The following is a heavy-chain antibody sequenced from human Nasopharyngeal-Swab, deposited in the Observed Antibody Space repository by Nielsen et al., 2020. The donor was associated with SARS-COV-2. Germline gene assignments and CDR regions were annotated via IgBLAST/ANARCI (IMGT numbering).Heavy chain of an antibody. CDR3: VKGGYLHDYINYGDWFDP. V-gene: IGHV3-53*01. CDR1: GFTVSSNY. CDR2: IYSGGST. J-gene: IGHJ5*02. Sequence: GGSLRLSCAASGFTVSSNYMSWVRQAPGKGLEWVSVIYSGGSTYYANSVKGRFTISRDNSKNTLYLQMNSLRAEDTALYYCVKGGYLHDYINYGDWFDPWGLGTLVTVSS. D-gene: IGHD4-11*01.